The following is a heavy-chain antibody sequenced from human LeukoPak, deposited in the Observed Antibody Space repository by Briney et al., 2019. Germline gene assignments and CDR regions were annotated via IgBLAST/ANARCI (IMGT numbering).Heavy chain of an antibody. CDR1: GFIFSDYW. V-gene: IGHV3-7*01. CDR3: ARDGTAAGLYFDL. CDR2: IKQDGGEK. Sequence: GGSLRLSCGVSGFIFSDYWMKWVRQAPGKGLEWVASIKQDGGEKSYVDSVRGRFTISRDNAKNLLHLQMSSLRAEDTAVYYCARDGTAAGLYFDLWGQGTPVTVSS. D-gene: IGHD6-13*01. J-gene: IGHJ4*01.